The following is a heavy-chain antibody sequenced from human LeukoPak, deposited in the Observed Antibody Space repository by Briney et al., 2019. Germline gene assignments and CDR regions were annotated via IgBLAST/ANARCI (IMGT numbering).Heavy chain of an antibody. D-gene: IGHD3-22*01. CDR1: GLTFSSYW. V-gene: IGHV3-7*05. J-gene: IGHJ4*02. CDR2: INQDGSEK. Sequence: GGSLRLSCAASGLTFSSYWMSWVRQAPGKGLEWVANINQDGSEKYYVDSVKGRFTISRDNAKNSLYLQLNSLRAEDTAAYFCARDRYFYDSAGAYYFDYWGQGTLVTVSS. CDR3: ARDRYFYDSAGAYYFDY.